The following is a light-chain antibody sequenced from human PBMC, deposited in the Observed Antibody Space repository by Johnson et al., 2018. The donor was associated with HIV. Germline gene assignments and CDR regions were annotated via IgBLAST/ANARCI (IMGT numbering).Light chain of an antibody. J-gene: IGLJ1*01. CDR1: SSNIGNNY. CDR2: DNN. V-gene: IGLV1-51*01. Sequence: QSVLSQPPSVSAAPGQKVTISCSGSSSNIGNNYVSWYQQLPGTAPKLLIYDNNKRPSGIPDRLSGSQSGTSATLGITGLQTGDEADYYCGTWDSSLSTFYVFGTGTTVTVL. CDR3: GTWDSSLSTFYV.